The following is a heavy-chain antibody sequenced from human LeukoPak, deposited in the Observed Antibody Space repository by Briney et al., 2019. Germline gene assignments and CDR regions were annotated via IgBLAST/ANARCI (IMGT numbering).Heavy chain of an antibody. D-gene: IGHD2-15*01. CDR2: IKEDGSKI. CDR3: ARDSTLYCNDGTCHWGLDL. CDR1: AFRFNTYW. Sequence: GGSLRLSCAASAFRFNTYWMSWVRQAPGKGLEWVADIKEDGSKIYYVDSVKGRFTISRDNAKNSLYLQMNSLRAEDTAVYYCARDSTLYCNDGTCHWGLDLWGQGTVVTVSS. J-gene: IGHJ3*01. V-gene: IGHV3-7*01.